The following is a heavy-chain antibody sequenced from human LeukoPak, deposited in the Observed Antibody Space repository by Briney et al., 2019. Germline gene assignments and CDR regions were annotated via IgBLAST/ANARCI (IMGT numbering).Heavy chain of an antibody. CDR2: ISIDGNTI. CDR3: ARAGRGSWYGEQPLFDY. CDR1: GFTFSAHY. V-gene: IGHV3-11*04. D-gene: IGHD1/OR15-1a*01. Sequence: GGSLRLSSAASGFTFSAHYMSWIRQAPGKGLEWVSYISIDGNTIYYADSVKGRFTSSRDNAKNSLYLQMSSLRAEDTAVYYCARAGRGSWYGEQPLFDYWGQGTLVTVSS. J-gene: IGHJ4*02.